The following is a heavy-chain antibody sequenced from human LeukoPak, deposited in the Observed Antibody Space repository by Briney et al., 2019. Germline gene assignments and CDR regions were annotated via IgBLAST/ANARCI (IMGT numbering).Heavy chain of an antibody. CDR1: GGTFISYA. Sequence: SVKVSCKASGGTFISYAISWVRQAPGQGLEWMGGIIPIFGTANYAQKFQGRVTITTDESTSTAYMELSSLRSEDTAVYYCAVSPVGSGSQRLFDIWGQGTMVTVSS. CDR2: IIPIFGTA. D-gene: IGHD1-26*01. V-gene: IGHV1-69*05. J-gene: IGHJ3*02. CDR3: AVSPVGSGSQRLFDI.